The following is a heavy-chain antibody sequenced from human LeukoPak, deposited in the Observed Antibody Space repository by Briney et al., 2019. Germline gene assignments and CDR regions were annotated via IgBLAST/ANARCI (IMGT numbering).Heavy chain of an antibody. CDR1: GVTFGNYW. D-gene: IGHD6-25*01. J-gene: IGHJ4*02. V-gene: IGHV3-74*03. CDR2: LNTDGSLA. CDR3: ARELDAAQTVDY. Sequence: VGSLRLPCAASGVTFGNYWMKRVGQAPGKGLVWFSRLNTDGSLATYAESVKGQFTTSSANARNTLYLQLNSLRCHHTTVYSFARELDAAQTVDYWGQGTLVTVSS.